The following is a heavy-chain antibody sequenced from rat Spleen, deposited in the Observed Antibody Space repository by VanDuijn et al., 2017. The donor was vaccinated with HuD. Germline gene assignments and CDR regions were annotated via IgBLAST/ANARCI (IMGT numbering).Heavy chain of an antibody. CDR3: ARAGYLRDWYFDF. D-gene: IGHD2-2*01. CDR2: ISPGGGGT. J-gene: IGHJ1*01. V-gene: IGHV5-25*01. CDR1: GFTFSNYD. Sequence: EVQLVEFGGGLVQPGGSLKLSCAASGFTFSNYDMAWVRQAPTKGLEWVASISPGGGGTYYRVSVKGRFTVSRDNAKSTLYLQMNSLGSEDAATYYCARAGYLRDWYFDFWGPGTMVTVSS.